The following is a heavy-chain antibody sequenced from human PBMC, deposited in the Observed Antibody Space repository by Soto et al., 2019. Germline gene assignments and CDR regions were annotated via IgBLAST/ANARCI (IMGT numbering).Heavy chain of an antibody. Sequence: GGSLRLSCAASGFTFSDHYMDWVRQAPGKGLEWVGRTRNKANSYTTEYAASVKGRFTISRDDSKNSLYLQMNSRKTEDTAVYYCARGKSSWYDYWGQGTLVTVSS. CDR3: ARGKSSWYDY. CDR2: TRNKANSYTT. CDR1: GFTFSDHY. J-gene: IGHJ4*02. V-gene: IGHV3-72*01. D-gene: IGHD6-13*01.